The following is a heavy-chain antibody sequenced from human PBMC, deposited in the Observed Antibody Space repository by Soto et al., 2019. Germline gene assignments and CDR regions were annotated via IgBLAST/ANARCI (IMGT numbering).Heavy chain of an antibody. CDR1: GGSFIGYY. D-gene: IGHD3-3*01. V-gene: IGHV4-34*01. J-gene: IGHJ3*02. CDR2: INHSGST. CDR3: ARGILEWLLGWCAFDI. Sequence: SETLCLTCAVYGGSFIGYYWSWIRQPPGKGLEWIGEINHSGSTNYNPSLKSRVTISVDTSKNQFSLKLSSVTAADTAVYYCARGILEWLLGWCAFDIWGQGTMVT.